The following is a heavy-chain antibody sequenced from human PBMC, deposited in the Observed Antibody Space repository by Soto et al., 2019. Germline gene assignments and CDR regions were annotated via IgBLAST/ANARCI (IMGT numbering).Heavy chain of an antibody. J-gene: IGHJ5*02. CDR2: MYWNDDK. Sequence: QITLKESGPTLVNPTQTLTLTCIFSGFSLMNGGVGVGWIRQPPGKALEWVALMYWNDDKRYSPSLKSRLTTTQDTPKNQVVPTITHVDTVDTATYYSVHKFYRVDWFDPWGQGTLVTVSS. CDR3: VHKFYRVDWFDP. V-gene: IGHV2-5*01. CDR1: GFSLMNGGVG. D-gene: IGHD1-26*01.